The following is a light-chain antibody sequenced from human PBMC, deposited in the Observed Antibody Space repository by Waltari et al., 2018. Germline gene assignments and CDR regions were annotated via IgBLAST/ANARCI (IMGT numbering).Light chain of an antibody. Sequence: DIQMTQSPSTLSASVGDRVTITCRASQDINTWLAWYQQKSGKAPKVLIYKASSLESGVPSRFSGSGSGTEFTLTSSSLQPDDFATYYCQQYSSYLYTFGQGTKLEIK. J-gene: IGKJ2*01. V-gene: IGKV1-5*03. CDR1: QDINTW. CDR2: KAS. CDR3: QQYSSYLYT.